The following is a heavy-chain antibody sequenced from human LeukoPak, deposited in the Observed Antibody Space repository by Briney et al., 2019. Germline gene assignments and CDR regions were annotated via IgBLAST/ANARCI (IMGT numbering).Heavy chain of an antibody. CDR2: INAGNGNT. CDR1: GYTFTSYA. CDR3: ARDGEEEWFRELLSYTLDY. Sequence: ASVKVSCKASGYTFTSYAMHWVRQAPGQRLEWMGWINAGNGNTKYSQKFQGRVTITRDTSASTAYMELSSLRSEDTAVYYCARDGEEEWFRELLSYTLDYWGQGTLVTVSS. D-gene: IGHD3-10*01. V-gene: IGHV1-3*01. J-gene: IGHJ4*02.